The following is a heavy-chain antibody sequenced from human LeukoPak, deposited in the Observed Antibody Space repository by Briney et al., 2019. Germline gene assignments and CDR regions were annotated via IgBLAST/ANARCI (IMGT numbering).Heavy chain of an antibody. CDR2: ISWNSRSI. CDR1: GFTFDNYA. J-gene: IGHJ4*02. CDR3: AKDWDRPQLGAFDS. D-gene: IGHD3-16*01. Sequence: QSGGSLRLSCAASGFTFDNYAMHWVRQAPGKGLEWVSGISWNSRSIGYADSVRGRFAMSRDNAKNSLYLQMNSLRAEDTALYYCAKDWDRPQLGAFDSWGQGTLVTVSS. V-gene: IGHV3-9*01.